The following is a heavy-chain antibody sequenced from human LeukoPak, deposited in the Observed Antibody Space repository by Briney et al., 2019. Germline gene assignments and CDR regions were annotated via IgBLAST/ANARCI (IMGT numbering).Heavy chain of an antibody. J-gene: IGHJ4*02. CDR3: ARGFCSSTNCYQGPFDF. D-gene: IGHD2-2*01. Sequence: GGSLRLSCAASGFTFSSAWMTWVRQAPGKGLEWVGHIKNKTKGGTTDYAAPVKGRFIISRDDSKNTLYLQMNSLRTEDTAVYYCARGFCSSTNCYQGPFDFWGQGTLVTVSS. CDR1: GFTFSSAW. CDR2: IKNKTKGGTT. V-gene: IGHV3-15*01.